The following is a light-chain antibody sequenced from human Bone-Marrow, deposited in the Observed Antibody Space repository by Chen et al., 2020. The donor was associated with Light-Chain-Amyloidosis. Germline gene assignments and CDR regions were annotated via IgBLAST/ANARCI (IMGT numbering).Light chain of an antibody. CDR2: DDS. CDR1: NIGTTS. Sequence: SYVLTQPSSVSVAPGQTATIACGGNNIGTTSVHWYQQTPGQAPLLVVYDDSARPSGIPERWSGSTAGNTATLTISRVEAGDEADYYCQVWDRSSDRPVFGGGTKLTVL. CDR3: QVWDRSSDRPV. V-gene: IGLV3-21*02. J-gene: IGLJ3*02.